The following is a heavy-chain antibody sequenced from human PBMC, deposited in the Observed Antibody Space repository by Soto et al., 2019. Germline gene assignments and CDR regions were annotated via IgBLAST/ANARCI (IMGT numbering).Heavy chain of an antibody. J-gene: IGHJ5*02. CDR3: TIVGLHSVYETSYETSYR. D-gene: IGHD5-12*01. CDR2: IKSKTDGGTT. Sequence: EVQLVESGGGLVKPGGSLRVSCAASGFTFSNAWMTWVRQAPGKGLEWVGRIKSKTDGGTTDYAAPVKGRFTITRDDSKNTLYLQMNSLKTEDTAVYYCTIVGLHSVYETSYETSYRWGQGTLVTVSS. CDR1: GFTFSNAW. V-gene: IGHV3-15*01.